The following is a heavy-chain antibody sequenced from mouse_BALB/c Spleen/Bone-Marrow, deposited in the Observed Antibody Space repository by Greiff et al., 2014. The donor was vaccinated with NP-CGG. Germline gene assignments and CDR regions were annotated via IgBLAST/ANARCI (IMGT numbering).Heavy chain of an antibody. Sequence: VKLQESGPGLVAPSQSLSITCTVSGFSLTSYGVHWVRQPPGKGLEWLGVIWAGGSTNHNSALMSRLSISKDNSKSQVFLKMNSLQTDDTAMYYCARVTGTDWYFDVWGAGTTVTVSS. CDR1: GFSLTSYG. CDR3: ARVTGTDWYFDV. CDR2: IWAGGST. D-gene: IGHD4-1*01. J-gene: IGHJ1*01. V-gene: IGHV2-9*02.